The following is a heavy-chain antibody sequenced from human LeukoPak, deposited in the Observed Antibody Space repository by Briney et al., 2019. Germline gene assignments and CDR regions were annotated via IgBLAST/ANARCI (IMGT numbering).Heavy chain of an antibody. J-gene: IGHJ4*02. CDR3: ARGRRGDSSGYYELYFDF. D-gene: IGHD3-22*01. V-gene: IGHV3-66*01. CDR2: IYSGGNT. Sequence: PGGSLRLSCAASGFTVSNNYMSWVRQAPGKGLEWVSVIYSGGNTYYADSVKGRFTISRDNSKNTLYLQMNSLRAEDTAVYYCARGRRGDSSGYYELYFDFWGQGTLVTVSS. CDR1: GFTVSNNY.